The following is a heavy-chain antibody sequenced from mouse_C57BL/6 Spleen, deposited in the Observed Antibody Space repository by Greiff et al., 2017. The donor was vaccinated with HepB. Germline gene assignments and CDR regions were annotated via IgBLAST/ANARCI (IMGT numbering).Heavy chain of an antibody. Sequence: VQLQQSGPELVKPGASVKISCKASGYTFTDYYMNWVKQSHGKSLEWIGDINPNNGGTSYNQKFKGKATLTVDKSSSTAYMELRSLTSEDSAVYYCARLGYYDYDEFAYWGQGTLVTVSA. CDR3: ARLGYYDYDEFAY. V-gene: IGHV1-26*01. J-gene: IGHJ3*01. CDR2: INPNNGGT. D-gene: IGHD2-4*01. CDR1: GYTFTDYY.